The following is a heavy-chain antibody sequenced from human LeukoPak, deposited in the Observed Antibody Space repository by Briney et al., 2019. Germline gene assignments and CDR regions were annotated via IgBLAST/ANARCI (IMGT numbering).Heavy chain of an antibody. J-gene: IGHJ5*02. V-gene: IGHV3-23*01. CDR3: AKDRIVVVPAPNWFDP. CDR1: GFTFSSYA. D-gene: IGHD2-2*01. CDR2: ISGSGGST. Sequence: GGPLRLSCAASGFTFSSYAMSWVRQAPGKGLEWVSAISGSGGSTYYADSVKGRFTISRDNSKNTLYLQMNSLRAEDTAVYYCAKDRIVVVPAPNWFDPWGQGTLVTVSS.